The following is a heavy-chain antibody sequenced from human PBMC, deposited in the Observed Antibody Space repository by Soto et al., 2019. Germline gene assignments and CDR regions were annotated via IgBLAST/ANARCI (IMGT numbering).Heavy chain of an antibody. Sequence: SGGSLRLSCAASGFTFSGYAMSWVRQAPGKGLEWISYISRSSTTIHYVDSVRGRFTISRDNAKNTLYLQMNSLRAEDTAVYYCARDHVVSRNWFDPWGQGTLVTVSS. V-gene: IGHV3-48*04. CDR2: ISRSSTTI. CDR1: GFTFSGYA. CDR3: ARDHVVSRNWFDP. J-gene: IGHJ5*02. D-gene: IGHD2-21*01.